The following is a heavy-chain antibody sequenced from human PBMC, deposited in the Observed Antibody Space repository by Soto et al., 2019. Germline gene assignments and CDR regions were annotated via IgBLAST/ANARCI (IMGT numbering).Heavy chain of an antibody. CDR1: GFTFSSYE. J-gene: IGHJ4*02. D-gene: IGHD5-18*01. CDR3: ATAPIYSYDKRFDY. V-gene: IGHV3-48*03. Sequence: GGSLRLSCAASGFTFSSYEMNWVRQAPGKGLEWVSYISSSGSTIYYADSVKGRFTISRDNAKNSLYLQMNSLRAEDTAVYYCATAPIYSYDKRFDYWGQGTLVTVSS. CDR2: ISSSGSTI.